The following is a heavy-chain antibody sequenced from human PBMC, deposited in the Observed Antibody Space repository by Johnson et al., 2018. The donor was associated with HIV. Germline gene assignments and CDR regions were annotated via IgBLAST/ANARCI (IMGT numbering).Heavy chain of an antibody. CDR2: IYTGGST. D-gene: IGHD2-2*01. V-gene: IGHV3-66*01. CDR3: AKGGGLLSAFDI. J-gene: IGHJ3*02. Sequence: VQLVESGGGLVRPGGSLRLSCAASGFTVSSNYMSWVRQAPGKGLEWVSVIYTGGSTYYADSVKGRFTISRDNSKNTLDLQMNNLRAEDTAVYYCAKGGGLLSAFDIWGQGTMVTVSS. CDR1: GFTVSSNY.